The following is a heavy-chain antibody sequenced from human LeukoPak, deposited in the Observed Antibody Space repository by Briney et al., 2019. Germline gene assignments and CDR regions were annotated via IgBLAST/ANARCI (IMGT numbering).Heavy chain of an antibody. CDR1: GYSISSGYY. Sequence: PSETLSLTCTVSGYSISSGYYWGWIRQPPGKRLEWIGSIYHSGSTHYNPSLKSRVTISVDTSKNQFSLKLSSVTAADTAVYYCARVGYGMVGMDVWGQGTTVTVSS. CDR2: IYHSGST. CDR3: ARVGYGMVGMDV. J-gene: IGHJ6*02. D-gene: IGHD3-10*01. V-gene: IGHV4-38-2*02.